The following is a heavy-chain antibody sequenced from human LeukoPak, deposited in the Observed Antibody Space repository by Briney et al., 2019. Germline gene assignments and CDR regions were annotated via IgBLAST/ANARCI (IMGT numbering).Heavy chain of an antibody. CDR3: AKDFLAAARYYFDY. V-gene: IGHV3-23*01. CDR2: ISASGGNT. J-gene: IGHJ4*02. Sequence: GGSLRLSCAASGFTFSSCAMTWVRQAPGKGLEWVSAISASGGNTYYADSVKGRFTISRDNSKNTLYLQMNSLRAEGTAVYYCAKDFLAAARYYFDYWGQGTLVTVSS. CDR1: GFTFSSCA. D-gene: IGHD6-13*01.